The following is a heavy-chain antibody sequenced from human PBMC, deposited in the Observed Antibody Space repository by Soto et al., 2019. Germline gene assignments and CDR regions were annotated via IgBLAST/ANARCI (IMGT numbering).Heavy chain of an antibody. CDR2: IYHSGST. Sequence: PSETLSLTCAVSGGSISSSNWWSFVRQPPGKGLEWIGEIYHSGSTNYNPSLKSRVTISVDKSKNQFSLKLSSVTAADTAVYYCARDLYGSGSFYGMDVWGQGTTVTVSS. V-gene: IGHV4-4*02. CDR3: ARDLYGSGSFYGMDV. CDR1: GGSISSSNW. J-gene: IGHJ6*02. D-gene: IGHD3-10*01.